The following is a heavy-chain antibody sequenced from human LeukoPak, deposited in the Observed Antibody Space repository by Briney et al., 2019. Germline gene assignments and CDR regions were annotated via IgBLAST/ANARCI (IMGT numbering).Heavy chain of an antibody. J-gene: IGHJ5*02. CDR3: AIPVPAALNRGADS. CDR1: VFTFSTST. V-gene: IGHV3-21*06. D-gene: IGHD2-2*01. CDR2: ISGSSTYI. Sequence: GGSLRLSCEHPVFTFSTSTISSGSQAPGKGLEWVSSISGSSTYIYSADSVKGRFTISRDNAKNSMYLQMNSLRAELTARYNCAIPVPAALNRGADSWGRGTLVTVSS.